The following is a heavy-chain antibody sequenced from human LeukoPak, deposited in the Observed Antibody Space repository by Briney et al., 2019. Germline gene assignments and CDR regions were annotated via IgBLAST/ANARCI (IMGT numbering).Heavy chain of an antibody. J-gene: IGHJ4*02. V-gene: IGHV5-51*01. CDR2: IYPGDSDT. CDR1: GYSFTSYW. D-gene: IGHD5-18*01. Sequence: GESLKISCQGSGYSFTSYWIGWVRQMPGKGLEWMGFIYPGDSDTRYSPSFQGQVTISADKSISTAYLQWSSLKASDTAMYYSARRVLDSYGSEYFDYWGQGTLVTVSS. CDR3: ARRVLDSYGSEYFDY.